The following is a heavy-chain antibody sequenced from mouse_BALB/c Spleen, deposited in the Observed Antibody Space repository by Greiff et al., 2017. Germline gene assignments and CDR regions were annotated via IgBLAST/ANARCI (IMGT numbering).Heavy chain of an antibody. D-gene: IGHD2-2*01. CDR2: INPYNGAT. J-gene: IGHJ1*01. CDR3: ARYGYDSSYWYFDV. CDR1: GYSFTGYY. V-gene: IGHV1-31*01. Sequence: VQLQQSGPELVKPGASVKISCKASGYSFTGYYMHWVKQSHVKSLEWIGRINPYNGATSYNQNFKDKASLTVDKSSSTAYMELHSLTSEDSAVYYCARYGYDSSYWYFDVWGAGTTVTVSS.